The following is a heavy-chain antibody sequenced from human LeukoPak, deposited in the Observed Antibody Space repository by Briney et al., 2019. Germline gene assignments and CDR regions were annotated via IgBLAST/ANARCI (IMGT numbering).Heavy chain of an antibody. CDR1: GFTFSSYW. CDR2: IETDGSST. J-gene: IGHJ4*02. D-gene: IGHD6-13*01. V-gene: IGHV3-74*01. Sequence: PGGSLRLSCAASGFTFSSYWMHWVRQVPGKGLMWVSRIETDGSSTSYADSVKGRFTISRDNAKNTLYLQMNSLRVEDTAVYYCARDFMYSISCAGCWGQGTLVTVSS. CDR3: ARDFMYSISCAGC.